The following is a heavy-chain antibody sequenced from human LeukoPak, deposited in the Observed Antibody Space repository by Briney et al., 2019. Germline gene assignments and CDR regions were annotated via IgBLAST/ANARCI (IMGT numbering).Heavy chain of an antibody. CDR2: IYYSGST. Sequence: SETLSLTCTVSGGSISSSSYYWGWIRQPPGKGLEWIGSIYYSGSTYYNPSLKSRVTISVDTSKNQFSLKLSSVTAADTAVYYCARHPRFGESSLSNWGQGTLVTVSS. CDR1: GGSISSSSYY. D-gene: IGHD3-10*01. CDR3: ARHPRFGESSLSN. J-gene: IGHJ4*02. V-gene: IGHV4-39*01.